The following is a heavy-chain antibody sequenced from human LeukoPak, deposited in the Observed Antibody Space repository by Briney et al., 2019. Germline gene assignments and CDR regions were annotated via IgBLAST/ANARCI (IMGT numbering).Heavy chain of an antibody. V-gene: IGHV1-69*13. CDR3: AHPRYSSSWYGMDV. CDR1: GGTFRSYA. D-gene: IGHD6-13*01. CDR2: IIPIFGTA. J-gene: IGHJ6*02. Sequence: GASVKVSCKASGGTFRSYAISWVRQAPGQGIEWMGGIIPIFGTANYAQKFQGRVTITADESTSTAYMELSSLRSEDTAVCYCAHPRYSSSWYGMDVWGQGTTVTVSS.